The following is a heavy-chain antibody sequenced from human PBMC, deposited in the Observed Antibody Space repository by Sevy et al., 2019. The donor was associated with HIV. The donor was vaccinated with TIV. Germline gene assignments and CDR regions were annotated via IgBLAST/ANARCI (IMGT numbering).Heavy chain of an antibody. CDR1: GFTFSTSA. CDR2: ISGSGGST. J-gene: IGHJ6*02. D-gene: IGHD2-2*01. CDR3: ARVPHPAAMQTFYYFGMDV. Sequence: GGSLRLSCAVSGFTFSTSAMSWVRQAPGKGLEWVSSISGSGGSTYYADSLKGRFTISGDNSKNTVYLQMNGLRAEDSAVYYCARVPHPAAMQTFYYFGMDVWGQGTTVTVSS. V-gene: IGHV3-23*01.